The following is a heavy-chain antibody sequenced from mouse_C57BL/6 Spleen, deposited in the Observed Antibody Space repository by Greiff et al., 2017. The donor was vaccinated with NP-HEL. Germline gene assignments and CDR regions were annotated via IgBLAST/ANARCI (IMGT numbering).Heavy chain of an antibody. Sequence: EVQLQQSGPELVKPGASVKIPCKASGYTFTDYNMDWVKQSHGKSLEWIGDINPNNGGTIYNQKFKGKATLTVDKSSSTAYMELRSLTSEDTAVYYCARDSSVYYAMDYWGQGTSVTVSS. CDR2: INPNNGGT. D-gene: IGHD3-2*02. CDR1: GYTFTDYN. V-gene: IGHV1-18*01. CDR3: ARDSSVYYAMDY. J-gene: IGHJ4*01.